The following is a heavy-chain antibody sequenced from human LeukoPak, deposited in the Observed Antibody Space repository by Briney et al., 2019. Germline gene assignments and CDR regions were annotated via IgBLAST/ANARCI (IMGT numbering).Heavy chain of an antibody. Sequence: PSETLSLTCTVSGGSISYDDCTWSRQPPGPGLELIGYIYYSGSTNYNPSLKSRVTISVDTSKNQFSLKLTSVTAADTAVYYCARVWSSRKAFDIWGQGTMVTVSS. V-gene: IGHV4-59*01. D-gene: IGHD3-16*01. J-gene: IGHJ3*02. CDR2: IYYSGST. CDR1: GGSISYDD. CDR3: ARVWSSRKAFDI.